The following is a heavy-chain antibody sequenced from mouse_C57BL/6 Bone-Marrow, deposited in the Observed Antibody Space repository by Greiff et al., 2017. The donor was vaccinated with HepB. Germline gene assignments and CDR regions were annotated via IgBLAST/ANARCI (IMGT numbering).Heavy chain of an antibody. CDR1: GFNIKDDY. CDR3: TRGEARDY. J-gene: IGHJ3*01. CDR2: IDPENGDT. V-gene: IGHV14-4*01. Sequence: VQLQQSGAELVRPGASVKLSCTASGFNIKDDYMHWVKQRPEQGLEWIGWIDPENGDTEYASKFQGKATITADTSSNTAYLQLSSLTSEDTAVYYCTRGEARDYWGQGTMGTVSA.